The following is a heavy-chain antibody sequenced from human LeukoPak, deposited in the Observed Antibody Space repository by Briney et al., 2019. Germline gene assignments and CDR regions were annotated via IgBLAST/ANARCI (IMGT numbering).Heavy chain of an antibody. J-gene: IGHJ4*02. CDR3: ARGPLANNTASPTYYFDY. V-gene: IGHV4-34*01. Sequence: TPSETLSLTCAVYGGSFSGYYWSWIRQPPGKGLEWLGEINHSGSTNYNPSLKSRVTISVDTSKNQFSLKLSSVTAADTAVYYCARGPLANNTASPTYYFDYWGQGTLVTVSS. CDR2: INHSGST. D-gene: IGHD5-18*01. CDR1: GGSFSGYY.